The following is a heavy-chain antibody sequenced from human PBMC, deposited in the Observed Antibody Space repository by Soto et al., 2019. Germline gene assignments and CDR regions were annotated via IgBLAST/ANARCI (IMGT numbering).Heavy chain of an antibody. Sequence: EVQLVESGGGLVKPGGSLRLSCAASGFTFSTFSMNWLRQAPGKGLEWVASISSSSAYIYYADSVKGRFTVSRDNAKNSLHLQMNSLRGEDTAMYFCARDMRAVVGVADYWGQGTLARVSS. D-gene: IGHD1-26*01. J-gene: IGHJ4*02. CDR3: ARDMRAVVGVADY. CDR1: GFTFSTFS. V-gene: IGHV3-21*01. CDR2: ISSSSAYI.